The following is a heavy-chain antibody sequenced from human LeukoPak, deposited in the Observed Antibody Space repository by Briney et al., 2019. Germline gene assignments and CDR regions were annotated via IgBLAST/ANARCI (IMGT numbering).Heavy chain of an antibody. D-gene: IGHD3-10*01. CDR3: ATAQERGFGELFPN. V-gene: IGHV1-24*01. J-gene: IGHJ4*02. CDR2: FDPEDGET. Sequence: ASVKVSCKVSGYTLTELSMHWVRQAPGKGLEWMGGFDPEDGETIYAQKFQGKVTMTEDISTDTAYMELSSLRSEDTAVYYCATAQERGFGELFPNWGQGTLVTVSS. CDR1: GYTLTELS.